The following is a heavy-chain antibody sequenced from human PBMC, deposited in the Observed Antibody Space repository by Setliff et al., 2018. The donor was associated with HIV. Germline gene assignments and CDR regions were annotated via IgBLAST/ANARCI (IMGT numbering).Heavy chain of an antibody. CDR2: IYYSGST. Sequence: SETLSLTCTVSGGSISSYYWSWIRQPPGKGLEWIGYIYYSGSTNYNPSLKSRATISVDTSKNQFSLNLTSVTAADTAVYYCARVDCSGGSCYSPAYWGQGTLVTVSS. J-gene: IGHJ4*02. CDR1: GGSISSYY. D-gene: IGHD2-15*01. CDR3: ARVDCSGGSCYSPAY. V-gene: IGHV4-59*01.